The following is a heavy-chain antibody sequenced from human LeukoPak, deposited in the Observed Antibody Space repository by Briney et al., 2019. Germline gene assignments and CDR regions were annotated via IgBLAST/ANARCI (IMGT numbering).Heavy chain of an antibody. CDR3: ARRAINSVMFDY. D-gene: IGHD3-16*01. CDR1: GASISSYY. V-gene: IGHV4-59*08. Sequence: SETLSLTCTVSGASISSYYWSWIRQPPGKGLEWIGYIHYSGSTNYNPSLRSRVTISVDTSKNQFSLKLSSATAADTAVYFCARRAINSVMFDYWGQGTLVTVSS. J-gene: IGHJ4*02. CDR2: IHYSGST.